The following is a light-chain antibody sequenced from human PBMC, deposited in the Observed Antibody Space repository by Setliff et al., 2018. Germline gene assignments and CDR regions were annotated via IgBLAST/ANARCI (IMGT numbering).Light chain of an antibody. J-gene: IGLJ1*01. CDR2: EVS. CDR3: SSYTSSSTLDV. V-gene: IGLV2-14*01. CDR1: GSDVGDYKY. Sequence: QSVLAQPASVSGSPGQSITISCTGSGSDVGDYKYVSWYQQHPGKAPKLIIYEVSNRPSGVSNRFSGSKSGNTASLSISGLQAEDEADYYCSSYTSSSTLDVFGTGTKVTV.